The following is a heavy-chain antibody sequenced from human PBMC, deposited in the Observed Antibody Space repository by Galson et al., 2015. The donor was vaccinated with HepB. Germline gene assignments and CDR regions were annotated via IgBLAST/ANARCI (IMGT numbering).Heavy chain of an antibody. J-gene: IGHJ3*02. CDR3: ARGDIVLVPAARYDAFHI. Sequence: SVKVSCKASGGTFGGDAISWVRQAPGQGLEWMGGIIPIFGGPNYAQKFQGRVTISADESTGTAYLTLTSLTSEDTAMYYCARGDIVLVPAARYDAFHIWGQGTMVTVSS. V-gene: IGHV1-69*13. D-gene: IGHD2-2*01. CDR1: GGTFGGDA. CDR2: IIPIFGGP.